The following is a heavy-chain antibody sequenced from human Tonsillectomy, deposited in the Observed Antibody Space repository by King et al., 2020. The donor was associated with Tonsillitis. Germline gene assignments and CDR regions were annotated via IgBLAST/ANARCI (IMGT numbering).Heavy chain of an antibody. CDR3: ASDFHYADSSFYYMDG. Sequence: VQLVESGGGLVKPGGSLRLSCAASGFTFSSYSMNWVRQAPGKGLEWVSFISSSRSYIYYADAVKGRFTISRDNAKNSLYLQMNSLRAEDTAVYYCASDFHYADSSFYYMDGGGKGTTVTASS. D-gene: IGHD4-17*01. CDR1: GFTFSSYS. J-gene: IGHJ6*03. V-gene: IGHV3-21*01. CDR2: ISSSRSYI.